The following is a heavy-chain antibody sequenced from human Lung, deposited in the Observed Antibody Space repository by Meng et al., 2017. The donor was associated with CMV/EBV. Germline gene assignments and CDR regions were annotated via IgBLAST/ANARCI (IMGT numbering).Heavy chain of an antibody. Sequence: ASVXVSCKASGYTFADYFIHWVRQAPGQGLEWMGRINPRGGGPNYVQKYQDRVTLTMDTSITTAYLEMSGLTSDETAVYYCAREAETANDPWGQGTLVTVSS. CDR3: AREAETANDP. CDR2: INPRGGGP. CDR1: GYTFADYF. J-gene: IGHJ5*02. V-gene: IGHV1-2*02. D-gene: IGHD5-18*01.